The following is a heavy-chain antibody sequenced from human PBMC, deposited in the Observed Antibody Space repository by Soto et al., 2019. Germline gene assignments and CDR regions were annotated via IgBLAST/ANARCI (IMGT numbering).Heavy chain of an antibody. V-gene: IGHV4-59*01. CDR3: ARVGALYYYGMDV. CDR1: GGSISSYY. Sequence: SETLSLTCTVSGGSISSYYWSWIRQPPGKGLEWIGYIYYSGSTNYNPSLKSRVTISVDTSKNQFSLKLSSVTAADTAVYYCARVGALYYYGMDVWGQGTTVTVS. J-gene: IGHJ6*02. CDR2: IYYSGST.